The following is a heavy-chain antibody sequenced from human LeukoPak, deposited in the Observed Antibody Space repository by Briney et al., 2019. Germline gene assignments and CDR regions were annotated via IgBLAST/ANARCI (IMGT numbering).Heavy chain of an antibody. Sequence: SGGPLRLSCAASGFTFSSYAMSWVRQAPGKGLEWVSAISGSGGSTYYADSVKGRFTISRDNSKNTLYLQMNSLRAEDTAVYYCAKDTYGDYPYDYWGQGTLVTVSS. CDR2: ISGSGGST. V-gene: IGHV3-23*01. D-gene: IGHD4-17*01. CDR3: AKDTYGDYPYDY. J-gene: IGHJ4*02. CDR1: GFTFSSYA.